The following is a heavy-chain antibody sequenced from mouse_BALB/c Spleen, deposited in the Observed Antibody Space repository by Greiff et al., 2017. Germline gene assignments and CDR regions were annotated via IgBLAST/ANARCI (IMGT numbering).Heavy chain of an antibody. V-gene: IGHV2-9*02. D-gene: IGHD2-2*01. J-gene: IGHJ3*01. CDR1: GFSLTSYG. CDR3: ASQIYYGYDGWLAY. CDR2: IWVGGST. Sequence: VHLVESGPGLVAPSQCLSITCTVSGFSLTSYGVHWVRQPPGKGLEWLGVIWVGGSTNYNSALMSRLSISKDNSKSQVFLKMNRLQTDDTAMYYCASQIYYGYDGWLAYWGQGTLVTVSA.